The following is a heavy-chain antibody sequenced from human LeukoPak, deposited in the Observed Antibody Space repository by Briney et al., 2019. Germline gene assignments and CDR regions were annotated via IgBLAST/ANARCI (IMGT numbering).Heavy chain of an antibody. Sequence: ASVKVSCKASGYNLSNYYMHWVRQAPGQGLEWKGRINPNSGGTNYAQKFQGRVTMTRDTSISTAYMELSGLRSDDTAMYYCAREGGIAAADLNWFDPWGQGTLVTVSS. CDR2: INPNSGGT. CDR1: GYNLSNYY. V-gene: IGHV1-2*02. D-gene: IGHD6-13*01. J-gene: IGHJ5*02. CDR3: AREGGIAAADLNWFDP.